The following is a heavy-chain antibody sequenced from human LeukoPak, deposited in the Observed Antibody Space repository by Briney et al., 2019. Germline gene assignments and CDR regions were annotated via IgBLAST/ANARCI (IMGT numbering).Heavy chain of an antibody. CDR3: APSTAAVDY. D-gene: IGHD6-13*01. CDR1: GGSISSTSYH. Sequence: PSETLSLTCTVSGGSISSTSYHWAWIRQPPGKGLEWIATVYYTGSAYYNPSLKSRVTISVDTSKSQFSLKLSSVTAAGTAVYYCAPSTAAVDYWGQGTLVTVSS. J-gene: IGHJ4*02. V-gene: IGHV4-39*01. CDR2: VYYTGSA.